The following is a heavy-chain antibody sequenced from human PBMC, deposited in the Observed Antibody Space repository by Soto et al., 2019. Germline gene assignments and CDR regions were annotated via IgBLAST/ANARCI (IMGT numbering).Heavy chain of an antibody. CDR1: GGSITSSSYY. V-gene: IGHV4-39*01. CDR2: IYYSGST. J-gene: IGHJ5*02. Sequence: SETLSLTCTVSGGSITSSSYYWGWIRQPPGKGLEWIGSIYYSGSTYYNPSLKSRVTISVDTSKNQFSLKLSSVTAADTAVYYCARLTRPQWLVQRGWFDPWGQGTLVTVSS. D-gene: IGHD6-19*01. CDR3: ARLTRPQWLVQRGWFDP.